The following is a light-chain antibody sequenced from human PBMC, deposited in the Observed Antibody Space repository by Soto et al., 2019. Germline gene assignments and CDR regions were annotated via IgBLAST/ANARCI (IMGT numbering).Light chain of an antibody. Sequence: QSVLTQPPSVSAAPGQKVTISCSGSSSNIGNNYVSWYQQLPGTAPKLLIYENNKRPSGIPDRFSGSKSGTSATLGITGLQTGDEADYYCGTWDSSLSVGPFYVFGTGTKLTVL. CDR2: ENN. J-gene: IGLJ1*01. CDR3: GTWDSSLSVGPFYV. V-gene: IGLV1-51*02. CDR1: SSNIGNNY.